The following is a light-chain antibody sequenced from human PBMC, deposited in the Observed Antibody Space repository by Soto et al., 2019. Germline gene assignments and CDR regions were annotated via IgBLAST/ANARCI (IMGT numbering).Light chain of an antibody. CDR1: QSVSSN. V-gene: IGKV3-15*01. J-gene: IGKJ4*01. Sequence: IVPMPSPAIRSLSPQKNATLSCGASQSVSSNLAWYQQKPGQAPRLLIYGASTRATGIPARFSGSGSGTDFTLTISRLEPEDVAVYYCQQYNSDPLTFGGGTKVDIK. CDR2: GAS. CDR3: QQYNSDPLT.